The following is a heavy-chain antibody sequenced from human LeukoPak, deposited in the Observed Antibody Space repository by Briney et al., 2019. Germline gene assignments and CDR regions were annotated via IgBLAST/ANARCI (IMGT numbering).Heavy chain of an antibody. CDR2: MNPNSGNT. CDR3: ARRSDFYDSSCYYY. V-gene: IGHV1-8*01. D-gene: IGHD3-22*01. J-gene: IGHJ4*02. CDR1: GYTFTSYD. Sequence: ASVKVSCKASGYTFTSYDINWVRQATGQGLEWMGWMNPNSGNTGYAQKFQGRVTMTRDTSINTAYLELSSLRSEDTAVYYCARRSDFYDSSCYYYWGQGTLVTVSS.